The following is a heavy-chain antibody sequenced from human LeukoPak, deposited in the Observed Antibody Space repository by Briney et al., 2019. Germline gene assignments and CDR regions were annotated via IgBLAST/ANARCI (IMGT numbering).Heavy chain of an antibody. CDR2: INHSGST. D-gene: IGHD3-3*01. Sequence: SETLSLTCAVYGGSFSGYYWSWIRQPPGKGLEWIGEINHSGSTNYNPSLKSRVTISVDTSKNQFSLKLSSVTAADTAVYYCARHSGLRSPFDPWGQGTLVTVSS. CDR1: GGSFSGYY. J-gene: IGHJ5*02. V-gene: IGHV4-34*01. CDR3: ARHSGLRSPFDP.